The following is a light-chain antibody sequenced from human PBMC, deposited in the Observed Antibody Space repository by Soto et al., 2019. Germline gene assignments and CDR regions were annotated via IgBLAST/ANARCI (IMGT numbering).Light chain of an antibody. Sequence: EIVLTQSPGTLSLSPGERATLACRTSQSLSSSCLAWYQQKSGQAPRLLISGATSTASSIPGRFGGSGSKTDSTLTISRLDPEDFALYYHQQCGSPPWTFGQGTKVEIK. CDR2: GAT. CDR3: QQCGSPPWT. V-gene: IGKV3-20*01. J-gene: IGKJ1*01. CDR1: QSLSSSC.